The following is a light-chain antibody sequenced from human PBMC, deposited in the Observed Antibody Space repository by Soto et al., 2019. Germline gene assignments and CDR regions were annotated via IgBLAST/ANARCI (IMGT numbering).Light chain of an antibody. Sequence: EIVLTQSPGTLSLSPGESATLSCRASQSVSSSYLAWYQQKPGQAPRVLIHGASSSATGIPDRFSGSGSGTDLTLPISRLEPEDFAVYFCQQYGNPPPNAFGQGTKVEIK. J-gene: IGKJ2*01. CDR1: QSVSSSY. CDR2: GAS. CDR3: QQYGNPPPNA. V-gene: IGKV3-20*01.